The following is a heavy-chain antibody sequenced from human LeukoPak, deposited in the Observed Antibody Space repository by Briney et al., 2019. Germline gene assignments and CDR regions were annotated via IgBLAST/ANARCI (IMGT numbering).Heavy chain of an antibody. Sequence: ASVKVSCKASGYTFTSYGISWVRQAPGQGLEWMGWISAYNGNTNYAQKLQGRVTMTTDTSTSTAYMELRSLRPDDTAVYYCARGVPWGYDILTGYYKTHYYYYGMDVWGQGTTVTVSS. D-gene: IGHD3-9*01. V-gene: IGHV1-18*01. CDR1: GYTFTSYG. J-gene: IGHJ6*02. CDR2: ISAYNGNT. CDR3: ARGVPWGYDILTGYYKTHYYYYGMDV.